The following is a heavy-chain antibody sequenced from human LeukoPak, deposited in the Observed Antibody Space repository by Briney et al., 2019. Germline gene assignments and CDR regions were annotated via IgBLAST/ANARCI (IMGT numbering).Heavy chain of an antibody. CDR3: ASSQTGYSSSWYDY. Sequence: PSETLSLACTVSGSSITSGYYWGWIRQPPGKGLEWIGTVYRSTSTYYNPSLESRVSISVDTSKNQFSLKLSSVTAADTAVYYCASSQTGYSSSWYDYWGQGTLVTVSS. V-gene: IGHV4-38-2*02. J-gene: IGHJ4*02. CDR1: GSSITSGYY. CDR2: VYRSTST. D-gene: IGHD6-13*01.